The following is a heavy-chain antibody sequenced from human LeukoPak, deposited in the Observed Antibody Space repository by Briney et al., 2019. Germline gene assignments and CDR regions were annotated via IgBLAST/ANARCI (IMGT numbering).Heavy chain of an antibody. Sequence: GASVKVSCKASGYTFTGYDMHWVRQAPGQGLEWMEWINPKSGDTNYAQKFQGRVTMTRDTSISTAYMELSRLRSDDTAVYYCARDHFGSGSYYITWGQGTLVTVSS. CDR2: INPKSGDT. J-gene: IGHJ4*02. CDR3: ARDHFGSGSYYIT. V-gene: IGHV1-2*02. D-gene: IGHD3-10*01. CDR1: GYTFTGYD.